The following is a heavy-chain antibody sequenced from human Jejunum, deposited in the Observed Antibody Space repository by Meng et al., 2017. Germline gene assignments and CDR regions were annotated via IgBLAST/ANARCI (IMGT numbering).Heavy chain of an antibody. CDR3: GRERRGFYIQH. V-gene: IGHV3-30*11. CDR1: GFTFSDFA. J-gene: IGHJ1*01. Sequence: QGRGVESGGGVVRAGGYLTLTCHASGFTFSDFAMHWVRQAPGKGLEWVALISYDGNGKYYADSVQGRFTISKDMSKNILFLQMNNLSADDTAVYYCGRERRGFYIQHWGQGTLVTVSS. CDR2: ISYDGNGK.